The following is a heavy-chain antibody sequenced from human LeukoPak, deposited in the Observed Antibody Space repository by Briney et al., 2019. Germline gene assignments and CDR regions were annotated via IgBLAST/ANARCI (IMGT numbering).Heavy chain of an antibody. CDR2: ISGSSGII. CDR1: GFTFNTYT. CDR3: ASAAYGADAFDI. D-gene: IGHD4-17*01. Sequence: GGSLRLSCAASGFTFNTYTMNWVRQAPGKGLEWVSYISGSSGIIDYADSVKGRFTISRDNAKNSLYLQMNSLRAEDTAVYYCASAAYGADAFDIWGQGTMVTVSS. J-gene: IGHJ3*02. V-gene: IGHV3-21*05.